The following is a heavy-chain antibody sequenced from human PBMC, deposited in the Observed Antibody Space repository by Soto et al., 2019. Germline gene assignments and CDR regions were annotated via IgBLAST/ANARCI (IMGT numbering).Heavy chain of an antibody. Sequence: PSETLSLTCAVSGGSISSGGYSWSWIRQPPGKGLEWIGYIYHSGGTYYNPSLKSRVTISVDRSKNQFSLKLSSVTAADTAVYYCARGQYSYGPDYWGQGTLVTVSS. J-gene: IGHJ4*02. CDR3: ARGQYSYGPDY. CDR2: IYHSGGT. D-gene: IGHD5-18*01. V-gene: IGHV4-30-2*01. CDR1: GGSISSGGYS.